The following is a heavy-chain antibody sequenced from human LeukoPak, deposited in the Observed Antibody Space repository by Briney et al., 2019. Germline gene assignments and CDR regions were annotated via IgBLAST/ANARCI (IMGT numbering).Heavy chain of an antibody. Sequence: SETLSLTCTVSGGSISSYYWSWIRQPAGKGLEWIGRIYTSGSTNYNPSLKSRVTMSVDTSKNQFSLKLSSVTAADTAVYYCARDGGTYSSSWYSGYYYYMDVWGKGTTVTVSS. V-gene: IGHV4-4*07. CDR1: GGSISSYY. J-gene: IGHJ6*03. CDR3: ARDGGTYSSSWYSGYYYYMDV. CDR2: IYTSGST. D-gene: IGHD6-13*01.